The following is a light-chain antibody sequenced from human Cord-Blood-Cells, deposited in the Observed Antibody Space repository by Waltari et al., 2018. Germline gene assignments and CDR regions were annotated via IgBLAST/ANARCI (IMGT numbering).Light chain of an antibody. V-gene: IGKV1-5*03. CDR3: QQYKSYTT. J-gene: IGKJ1*01. CDR2: KAS. Sequence: DIQITHSPSSLSASVGDRLIITVPASQSSTSWLAWYQQKTGKAPKLLSDKASSLESGVTSRFSGSGTGTKFTISISSLQADDFATYYSQQYKSYTTFGQGTRVEIK. CDR1: QSSTSW.